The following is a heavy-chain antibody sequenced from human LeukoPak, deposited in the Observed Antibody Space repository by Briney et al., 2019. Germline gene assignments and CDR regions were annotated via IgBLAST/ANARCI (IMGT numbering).Heavy chain of an antibody. Sequence: RPGGSLRLSCAASGFTFDNYGMSWVRQAPGKGLGWVSGINWNGGSTGYADSVKGRFTISRDNAKNSLYLQMNSLRAEHTAVYSCAREAVTTPSFDYWGQGTLVTVSS. J-gene: IGHJ4*02. D-gene: IGHD4-17*01. CDR2: INWNGGST. CDR1: GFTFDNYG. CDR3: AREAVTTPSFDY. V-gene: IGHV3-20*04.